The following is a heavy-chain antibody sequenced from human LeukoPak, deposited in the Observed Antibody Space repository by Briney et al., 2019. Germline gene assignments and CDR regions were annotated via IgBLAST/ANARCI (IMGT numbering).Heavy chain of an antibody. J-gene: IGHJ3*02. CDR1: GGSISSYY. D-gene: IGHD3-3*01. CDR2: IYYSGST. CDR3: ARDPAYYDFWSGYYTPGAFDI. Sequence: SETLSLTCTVSGGSISSYYWSWIRQPPGKGLEWIGYIYYSGSTNYNPSLKSRVTISVDTSKNQFSLKLSSVTAADTAVYYCARDPAYYDFWSGYYTPGAFDIWGQGTMVTVSS. V-gene: IGHV4-59*01.